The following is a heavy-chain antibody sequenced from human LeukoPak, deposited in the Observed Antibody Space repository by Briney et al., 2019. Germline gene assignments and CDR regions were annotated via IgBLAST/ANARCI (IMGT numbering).Heavy chain of an antibody. CDR3: TKDNPAVAH. CDR1: GFTFSSYA. Sequence: GSLRLSCTASGFTFSSYAMHWVRQAPGKGLEWVAYIQYDESKKYYADSVKGRFTVSRDNSKNTLYLQMSGLRPEDTALYYCTKDNPAVAHWGQGILVTVSS. J-gene: IGHJ4*02. V-gene: IGHV3-30*02. CDR2: IQYDESKK.